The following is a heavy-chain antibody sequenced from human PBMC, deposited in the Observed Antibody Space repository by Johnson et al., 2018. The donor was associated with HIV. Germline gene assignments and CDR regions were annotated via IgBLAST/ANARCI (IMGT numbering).Heavy chain of an antibody. CDR1: GFTFSGYW. J-gene: IGHJ3*02. V-gene: IGHV3-7*01. CDR2: IKQGGSEK. Sequence: VQLVESGGGLVRPGESLRLSCVASGFTFSGYWMTWVRQAPGKGLEWVANIKQGGSEKYYVDSVKGRFTISRDNSKNTLYLQMNSLRAEDTAVYYCARGLGSSWTGDAFDIWGQGTMVTVSS. D-gene: IGHD6-13*01. CDR3: ARGLGSSWTGDAFDI.